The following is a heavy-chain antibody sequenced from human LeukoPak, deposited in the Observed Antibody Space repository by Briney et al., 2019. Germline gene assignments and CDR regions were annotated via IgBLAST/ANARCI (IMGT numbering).Heavy chain of an antibody. Sequence: SQTLSLTCAVSGGSTSSGGYSWSWIRQPPGKGLEWIGYIYHSGSTYYNPSLKSRVTISVDRSKNQFSLKLSSVTAADTAVYYCARAVAATPYAEYYFDYWGQGTLVTVSS. CDR3: ARAVAATPYAEYYFDY. CDR2: IYHSGST. J-gene: IGHJ4*02. D-gene: IGHD2-15*01. V-gene: IGHV4-30-2*01. CDR1: GGSTSSGGYS.